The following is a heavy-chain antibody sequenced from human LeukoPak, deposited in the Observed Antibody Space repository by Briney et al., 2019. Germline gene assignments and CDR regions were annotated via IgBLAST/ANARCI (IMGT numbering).Heavy chain of an antibody. CDR2: ISAYNGNT. Sequence: GASVKVSCKASGYTFTSYGISWVRQAPGQGLEWMGWISAYNGNTNYAQKFQGRVTMTRDTSTSTVYMELSSLRSEDTAVYYCARGDGSGSFYFDFWGQGTLVTVS. CDR3: ARGDGSGSFYFDF. J-gene: IGHJ4*02. CDR1: GYTFTSYG. V-gene: IGHV1-18*01. D-gene: IGHD3-10*01.